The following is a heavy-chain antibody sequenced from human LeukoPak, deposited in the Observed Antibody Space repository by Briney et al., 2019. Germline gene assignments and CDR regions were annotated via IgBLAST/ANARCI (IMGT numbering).Heavy chain of an antibody. CDR2: IYSSGNT. CDR1: GGSITNYY. D-gene: IGHD3-10*01. J-gene: IGHJ3*02. V-gene: IGHV4-4*09. CDR3: ARTGKYSGSGPSWAFDI. Sequence: PSETLSLTCSLSGGSITNYYWSWIRQPPGQGLEWIAWIYSSGNTDYNPSLKSRITISLCTSNNQFSLRLASVTTSDTGVYYCARTGKYSGSGPSWAFDIWGQGTMVTVSS.